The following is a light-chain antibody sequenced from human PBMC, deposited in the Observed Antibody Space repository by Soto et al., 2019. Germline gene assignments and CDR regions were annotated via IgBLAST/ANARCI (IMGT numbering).Light chain of an antibody. V-gene: IGKV3-15*01. J-gene: IGKJ4*01. Sequence: EIVMTQSPATLSASPGERATLSCRASQSVSSNLAWYQRKPGQAPRLLIYGASTRATGIPARFSGSGSGTEFTLTISSLQSEDFAVYYCQQYNNWPPLTFGGGTKVEIK. CDR2: GAS. CDR3: QQYNNWPPLT. CDR1: QSVSSN.